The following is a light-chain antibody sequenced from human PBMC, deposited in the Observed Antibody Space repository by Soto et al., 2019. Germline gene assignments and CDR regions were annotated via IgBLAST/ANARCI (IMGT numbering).Light chain of an antibody. J-gene: IGKJ1*01. Sequence: DIQMTQSPSSLSASVGDRVTITCRASQSITNYLNWYQQKPGKAPNLLIYAASSLQGGVPSRFSGSGSGTDFTLTISSLQPEDFATYYCQQSFSTPWTFGLGTKVEIK. CDR2: AAS. V-gene: IGKV1-39*01. CDR1: QSITNY. CDR3: QQSFSTPWT.